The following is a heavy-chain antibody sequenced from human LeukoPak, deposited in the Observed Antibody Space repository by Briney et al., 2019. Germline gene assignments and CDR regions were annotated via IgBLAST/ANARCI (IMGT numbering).Heavy chain of an antibody. Sequence: GGSLRLSCAASGFTFSSYAMSWVRQAPGKGLEWVSSISGSGGSTYYADSVKGRFTISRDNSKNTLYLQMNSLRAEDTAVYYCAKDVNYCGGDCYLSPDAFDIWGQGTMVTVSS. CDR1: GFTFSSYA. J-gene: IGHJ3*02. CDR2: ISGSGGST. V-gene: IGHV3-23*01. CDR3: AKDVNYCGGDCYLSPDAFDI. D-gene: IGHD2-21*02.